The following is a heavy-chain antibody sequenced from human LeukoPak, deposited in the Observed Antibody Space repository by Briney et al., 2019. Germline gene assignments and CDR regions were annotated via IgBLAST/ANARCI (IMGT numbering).Heavy chain of an antibody. CDR3: VRAIGSNTL. V-gene: IGHV3-7*01. J-gene: IGHJ4*02. CDR1: GFTFTTYW. Sequence: PGGSLRLSCAASGFTFTTYWMSWVRQAPGKVLEWVANINQDGSEKYYADSVKGRFTISRDNAKNSLYLQMNSLRAEDTAVYFCVRAIGSNTLWGQGTLVTVSS. D-gene: IGHD4-23*01. CDR2: INQDGSEK.